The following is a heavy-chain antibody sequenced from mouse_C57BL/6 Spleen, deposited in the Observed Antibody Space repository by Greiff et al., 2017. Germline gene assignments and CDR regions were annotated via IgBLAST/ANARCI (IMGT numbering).Heavy chain of an antibody. CDR1: GYSFTDYN. J-gene: IGHJ1*03. V-gene: IGHV1-39*01. Sequence: EVHLVESGPELVKPGASVKISCKASGYSFTDYNMNWVKQSNGKSLEWIGVINPNYGTTSYNQKFKGKATLTVDQSSSTAYMQLNSLTSEDSAVYYCARLDGSSLYWYFDVWGTGTTVTVSS. CDR3: ARLDGSSLYWYFDV. D-gene: IGHD1-1*01. CDR2: INPNYGTT.